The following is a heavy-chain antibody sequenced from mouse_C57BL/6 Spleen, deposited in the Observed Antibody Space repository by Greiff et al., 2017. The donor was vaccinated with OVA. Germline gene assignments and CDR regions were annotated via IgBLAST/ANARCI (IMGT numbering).Heavy chain of an antibody. Sequence: VKLVESGPGLVAPSQSLSITCTVSGFSLTSYGVHWVRQPPGKGLEWLVVIWSDGSTTYNSALKSRLSISKDNSKSQVFLKMNSLQTDDTAMYYCARHPYSNYGDYYAMDYWGQGTSVTVSS. D-gene: IGHD2-5*01. J-gene: IGHJ4*01. CDR1: GFSLTSYG. CDR3: ARHPYSNYGDYYAMDY. V-gene: IGHV2-6-1*01. CDR2: IWSDGST.